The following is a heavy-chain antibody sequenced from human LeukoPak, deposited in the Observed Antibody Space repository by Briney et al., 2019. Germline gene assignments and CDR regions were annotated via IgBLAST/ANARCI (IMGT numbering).Heavy chain of an antibody. D-gene: IGHD1-26*01. CDR2: IGVAANT. CDR3: ARQNTPHGNFDY. J-gene: IGHJ4*02. Sequence: GGSLRLSCAASGFTFSSYDMHWVSQATGKGLEWVSAIGVAANTFYSGSVKGRFTISRENAKNSLYLLMTSLRAEDTAVYYCARQNTPHGNFDYWGQGILVTVSS. V-gene: IGHV3-13*01. CDR1: GFTFSSYD.